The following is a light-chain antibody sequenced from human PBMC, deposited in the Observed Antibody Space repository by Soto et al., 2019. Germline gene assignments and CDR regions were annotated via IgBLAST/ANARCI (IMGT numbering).Light chain of an antibody. Sequence: EIVMTQSPATLSVSPGERATLSCRASQSVSDNLAWYQQKPGQAPRLLIYGASTRATGIPARFSGSGSGTEFTLTISSLQSEDFAVYYCQQSNNWPYTFCQGTKLDIK. V-gene: IGKV3-15*01. J-gene: IGKJ2*01. CDR3: QQSNNWPYT. CDR1: QSVSDN. CDR2: GAS.